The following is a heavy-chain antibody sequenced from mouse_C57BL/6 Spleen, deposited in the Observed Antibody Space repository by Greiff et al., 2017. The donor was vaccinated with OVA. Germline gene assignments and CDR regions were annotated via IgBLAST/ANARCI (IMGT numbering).Heavy chain of an antibody. V-gene: IGHV5-6*01. CDR3: AREVYYSNCSYWYFDV. D-gene: IGHD2-5*01. CDR2: ISRGGSYT. J-gene: IGHJ1*03. Sequence: EVQVVESGGDLVKPGGSLKLSCAASGFTFSSYGMSWVRQTPDKRLEWVATISRGGSYTYYPDSVKGRFTISRDNAKNTLYLQMSSLKSEDTAIYYCAREVYYSNCSYWYFDVWGTGTTVTVSS. CDR1: GFTFSSYG.